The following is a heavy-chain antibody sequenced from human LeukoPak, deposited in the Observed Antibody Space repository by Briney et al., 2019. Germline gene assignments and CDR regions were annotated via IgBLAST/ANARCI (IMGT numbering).Heavy chain of an antibody. V-gene: IGHV1-46*01. D-gene: IGHD5-18*01. CDR1: GYTFTSYY. CDR3: ASRPVDTAMGYYFDY. CDR2: INPSGGST. Sequence: ASVKVSCKASGYTFTSYYMHWVRQAPGQGLEWMGIINPSGGSTSYAQKFQGRVTMTRDTSTSTVYMELSSRRSEDTAVYYCASRPVDTAMGYYFDYWGQGTLVTVSS. J-gene: IGHJ4*02.